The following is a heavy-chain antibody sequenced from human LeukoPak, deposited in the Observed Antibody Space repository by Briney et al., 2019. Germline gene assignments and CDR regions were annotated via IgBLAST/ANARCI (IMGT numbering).Heavy chain of an antibody. CDR3: ARGRDGYNWIDY. CDR2: IWYDGTNK. J-gene: IGHJ4*02. V-gene: IGHV3-33*01. Sequence: GRSLRLSCAASGFTFSSCGMHWVRQAPGKGLEWVAVIWYDGTNKYYADSVKGRFTISRDNSKNTLYRQMNSLRAEDTAVYYCARGRDGYNWIDYWGQGTLVTVSS. CDR1: GFTFSSCG. D-gene: IGHD5-24*01.